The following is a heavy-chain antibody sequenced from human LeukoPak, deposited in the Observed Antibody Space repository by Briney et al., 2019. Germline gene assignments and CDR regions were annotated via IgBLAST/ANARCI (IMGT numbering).Heavy chain of an antibody. J-gene: IGHJ4*02. Sequence: SETLSLTCTVSGGSIIGYYWTWIRQPPGKGLEWIGSIYYSGRTFYNPSLKNRVSISLDTSKGQFSLNLDSVTAADTAVYFCTRDRAHGTQDYWGQGTLVTVS. CDR3: TRDRAHGTQDY. CDR2: IYYSGRT. D-gene: IGHD1-26*01. V-gene: IGHV4-59*12. CDR1: GGSIIGYY.